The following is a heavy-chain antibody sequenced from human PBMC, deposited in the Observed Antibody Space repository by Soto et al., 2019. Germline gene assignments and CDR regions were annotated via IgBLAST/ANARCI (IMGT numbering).Heavy chain of an antibody. Sequence: SETLSLTCAVYGGSFSGYYWSWIRQPPGKGLEWIGEINHSGSTNYNPSLKSRVTISVDTSKNQFSLKLSSVTAADTAVYYCARVFYGSGSYAYYYYMDVWGKGTTVTVSS. CDR1: GGSFSGYY. CDR2: INHSGST. V-gene: IGHV4-34*01. CDR3: ARVFYGSGSYAYYYYMDV. J-gene: IGHJ6*03. D-gene: IGHD3-10*01.